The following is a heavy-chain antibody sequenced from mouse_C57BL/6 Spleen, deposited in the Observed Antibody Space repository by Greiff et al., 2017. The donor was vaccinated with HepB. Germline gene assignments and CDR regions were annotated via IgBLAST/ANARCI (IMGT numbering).Heavy chain of an antibody. CDR1: GFTFSSYA. Sequence: EVNVVESGGGLVKPGGSLKLSCAASGFTFSSYAMSWVRQTPEKRLEWVATISDGGSYTYYPDNVKGRFTISRDNAKNNLYLQMSHLKSEDTAMYYCARAGDYYGSGDYAMDYWGQGTSVTVSS. J-gene: IGHJ4*01. CDR3: ARAGDYYGSGDYAMDY. D-gene: IGHD1-1*01. CDR2: ISDGGSYT. V-gene: IGHV5-4*03.